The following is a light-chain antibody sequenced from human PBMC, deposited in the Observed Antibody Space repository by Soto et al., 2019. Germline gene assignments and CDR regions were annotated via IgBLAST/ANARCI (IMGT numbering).Light chain of an antibody. CDR3: CSYGGSRAV. CDR2: EVS. Sequence: QSALTQPASVSGSPGQSITISCTGTSRDVGSHNLVSWYQQHTGQSPKLMLYEVSKRPLGVSARFSASKSGNTASLTISGLQADDEADYHCCSYGGSRAVFGGGTKLTVL. CDR1: SRDVGSHNL. J-gene: IGLJ7*01. V-gene: IGLV2-23*02.